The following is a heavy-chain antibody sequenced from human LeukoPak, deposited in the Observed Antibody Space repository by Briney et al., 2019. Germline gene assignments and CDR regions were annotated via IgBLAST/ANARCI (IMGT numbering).Heavy chain of an antibody. CDR3: AKDPLAYCSSTSCFNFDY. V-gene: IGHV3-30*02. J-gene: IGHJ4*02. CDR2: IRYDGSNK. CDR1: GFTFSSYG. Sequence: PGGSLRLSCAASGFTFSSYGMHWVRQAPGKGLEWVAFIRYDGSNKYYADSVKGRFTISRDNSKNTLYLQMNSLRAEDTAVYYCAKDPLAYCSSTSCFNFDYWGQGTLVTVSS. D-gene: IGHD2-2*01.